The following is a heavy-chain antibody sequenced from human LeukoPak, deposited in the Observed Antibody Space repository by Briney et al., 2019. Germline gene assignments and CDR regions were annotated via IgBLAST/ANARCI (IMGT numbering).Heavy chain of an antibody. D-gene: IGHD3-3*01. CDR2: IYHSGST. CDR1: GGSISSSSYY. CDR3: ARPIQTYYDYWSGRGAHDWFDP. J-gene: IGHJ5*02. Sequence: SGTLSLTCTVTGGSISSSSYYWGWIRQPPGKGREWIGSIYHSGSTYYNPSLKSRVTISVDTSKNQFSLKLSSVTAADTAVYYCARPIQTYYDYWSGRGAHDWFDPWGQGTPVTVSS. V-gene: IGHV4-39*07.